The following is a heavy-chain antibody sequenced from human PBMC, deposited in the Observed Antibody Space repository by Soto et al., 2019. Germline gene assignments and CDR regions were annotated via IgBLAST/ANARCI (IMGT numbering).Heavy chain of an antibody. D-gene: IGHD4-17*01. J-gene: IGHJ4*02. CDR1: GGSISSSSYY. V-gene: IGHV4-39*01. CDR2: IYYSGST. Sequence: PSETLSLTCTVSGGSISSSSYYWGWIRQPPGKGLEWIGGIYYSGSTYYNPSLKSRVTISVDTSKNQFSLKLSSVTAADTAVYYGATVTTRRRGIDDWGQGTLVTVSS. CDR3: ATVTTRRRGIDD.